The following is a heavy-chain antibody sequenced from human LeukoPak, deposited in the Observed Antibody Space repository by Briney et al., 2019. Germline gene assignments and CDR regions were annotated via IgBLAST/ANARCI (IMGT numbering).Heavy chain of an antibody. Sequence: GGSLRLSCAASGFTFSDYYMSWIRQAPGKGLEWVAVISYDGSNKYYADSVKGRFTISRDNSKNTLYLQMNSLRAEDTAVYYCARHYTVTTRGDYWGQGILVTVSS. CDR1: GFTFSDYY. D-gene: IGHD4-17*01. V-gene: IGHV3-30-3*01. CDR2: ISYDGSNK. CDR3: ARHYTVTTRGDY. J-gene: IGHJ4*02.